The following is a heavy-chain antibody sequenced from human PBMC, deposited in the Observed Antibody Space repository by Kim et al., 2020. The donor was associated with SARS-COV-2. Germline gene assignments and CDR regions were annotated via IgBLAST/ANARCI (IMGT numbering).Heavy chain of an antibody. V-gene: IGHV3-23*01. Sequence: EPVKGRFTISRDNSKNTLYLQMNSRRAEDTALYYCAKGAASASGFRFDPWGQGTLVTVSS. J-gene: IGHJ5*02. CDR3: AKGAASASGFRFDP. D-gene: IGHD6-13*01.